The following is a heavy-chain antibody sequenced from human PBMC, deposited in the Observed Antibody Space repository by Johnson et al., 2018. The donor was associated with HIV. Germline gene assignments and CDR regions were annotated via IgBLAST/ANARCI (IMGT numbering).Heavy chain of an antibody. CDR3: ARDRGYLDAFDI. V-gene: IGHV3-30*03. D-gene: IGHD1-26*01. J-gene: IGHJ3*02. CDR1: GFTFSSYA. CDR2: ISDDGTNK. Sequence: VQLVESGGGLVQPGGSLRLSCAASGFTFSSYAMSWVRQAPGKGLEWVAVISDDGTNKFYADSVKGRFTISRDNSKNTMFLQMNSLRPEDTAVFYCARDRGYLDAFDIWGQGTMVTVSS.